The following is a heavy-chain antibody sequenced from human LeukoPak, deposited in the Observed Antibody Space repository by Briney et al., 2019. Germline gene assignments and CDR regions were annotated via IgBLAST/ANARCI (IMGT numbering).Heavy chain of an antibody. CDR1: GFTFSSYE. Sequence: GGSLRLSCAASGFTFSSYEMNWVRQAPGKGLEWVSYISSSGSTIYYADSAKGRFTISRDNAKNSLYLQMNSLRAEDTAVYYCARIDSGSYGTLDYWGQGTLVTVSS. CDR2: ISSSGSTI. D-gene: IGHD1-26*01. V-gene: IGHV3-48*03. CDR3: ARIDSGSYGTLDY. J-gene: IGHJ4*02.